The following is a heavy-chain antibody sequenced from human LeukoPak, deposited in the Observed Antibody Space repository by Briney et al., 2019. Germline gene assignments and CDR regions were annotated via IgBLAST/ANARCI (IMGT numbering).Heavy chain of an antibody. D-gene: IGHD3-3*01. J-gene: IGHJ4*02. V-gene: IGHV1-2*02. CDR2: INPNSGGT. CDR3: ARADYDFWSGYPH. CDR1: GYTFTGYY. Sequence: GASVKVSCKASGYTFTGYYMHWVRQAPGQGLEWMGWINPNSGGTNYAQKFQGRVTMTRDTSISTAYMELSRLRSDDTAVYYCARADYDFWSGYPHWGQGTLVTVSS.